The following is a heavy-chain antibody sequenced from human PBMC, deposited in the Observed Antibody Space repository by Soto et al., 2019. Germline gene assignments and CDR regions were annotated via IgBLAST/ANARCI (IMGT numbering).Heavy chain of an antibody. Sequence: ASVKVSCKASGYTFTSYGISWVRQAPGQGLEWMGWISAYNGNTNYAQKLQGRVTMTTDTSTSTAYMELRSLRSDDTAVYYCARGTYDLMVNYYYGMDVWGQGTTVTVSS. J-gene: IGHJ6*02. D-gene: IGHD3-3*01. CDR1: GYTFTSYG. CDR2: ISAYNGNT. CDR3: ARGTYDLMVNYYYGMDV. V-gene: IGHV1-18*01.